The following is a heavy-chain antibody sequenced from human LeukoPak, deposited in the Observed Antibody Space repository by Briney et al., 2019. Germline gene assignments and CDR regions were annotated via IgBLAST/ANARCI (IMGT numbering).Heavy chain of an antibody. D-gene: IGHD2-2*01. Sequence: GGSLRLSCAASGFTFSSYSTNWVRQAPGKGLEWVSYISSSSSTIYYADSVKGRFTISRDNAKNSLYLQMNSLRAEDTAVYYCARSAARGFYYYYYMDVWGKGTTVTVSS. CDR1: GFTFSSYS. CDR2: ISSSSSTI. J-gene: IGHJ6*03. V-gene: IGHV3-48*01. CDR3: ARSAARGFYYYYYMDV.